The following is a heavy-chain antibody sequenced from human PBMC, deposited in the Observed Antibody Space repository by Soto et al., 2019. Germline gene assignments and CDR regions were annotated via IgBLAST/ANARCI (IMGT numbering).Heavy chain of an antibody. CDR3: ARATGYDHTSGSDS. Sequence: GGSLRLSCAASGFTFSSYGMHWVRQAPGKGLEWVAVISYDGSNKYYSDSVKGRFTISRDNSKNTLYLQMNSLRADDTAVYYCARATGYDHTSGSDSWGQGTLVTVSS. CDR1: GFTFSSYG. J-gene: IGHJ4*02. D-gene: IGHD3-22*01. V-gene: IGHV3-30*19. CDR2: ISYDGSNK.